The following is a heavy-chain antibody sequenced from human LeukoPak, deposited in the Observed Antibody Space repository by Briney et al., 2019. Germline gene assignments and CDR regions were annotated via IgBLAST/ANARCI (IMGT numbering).Heavy chain of an antibody. CDR1: GGTFSSYA. D-gene: IGHD5-18*01. CDR3: ARIQDTAMVSFDP. J-gene: IGHJ5*02. CDR2: IIPIFGTA. Sequence: ASVKVSCKASGGTFSSYAISWVRQAPGQGLEWMGGIIPIFGTANYAQKFQGRVTITADKSTSTAYMELSSLRSEDTAVYYCARIQDTAMVSFDPWGQGTLVTVSS. V-gene: IGHV1-69*06.